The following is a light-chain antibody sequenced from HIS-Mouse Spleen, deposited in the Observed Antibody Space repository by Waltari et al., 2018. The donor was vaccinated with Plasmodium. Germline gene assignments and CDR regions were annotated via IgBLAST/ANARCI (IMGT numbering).Light chain of an antibody. CDR1: ASPKKY. Sequence: SYELTQQPSVSVSPGQTARITCSGDASPKKYAYWYQQKSGQAPVLVIYEDSKRPSGIPERFSGSSSGTMATLTISGAQVEDEADYYCYSTDSSGNHRVFGGGTKLTVL. V-gene: IGLV3-10*01. CDR2: EDS. J-gene: IGLJ3*02. CDR3: YSTDSSGNHRV.